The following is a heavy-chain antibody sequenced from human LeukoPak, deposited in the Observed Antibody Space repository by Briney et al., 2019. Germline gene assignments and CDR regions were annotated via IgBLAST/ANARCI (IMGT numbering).Heavy chain of an antibody. Sequence: GESLKISCKGSGYSFSTYWIGWVRQMPGKGLEWMGIIYPGDSDTKYSPSFQGQVTISADKSISTAYLQWSSLNASDTAMYCCARRGRDGYHFYYWGQGTLVTVSS. J-gene: IGHJ4*02. D-gene: IGHD5-24*01. CDR3: ARRGRDGYHFYY. CDR1: GYSFSTYW. CDR2: IYPGDSDT. V-gene: IGHV5-51*01.